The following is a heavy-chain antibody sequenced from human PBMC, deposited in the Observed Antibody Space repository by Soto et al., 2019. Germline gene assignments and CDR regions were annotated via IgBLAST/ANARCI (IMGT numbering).Heavy chain of an antibody. CDR3: AKFGMLRRSWYADAFDI. D-gene: IGHD6-13*01. V-gene: IGHV3-23*01. J-gene: IGHJ3*02. Sequence: GGSLRLSCAASGFTFSSYAMSWVRQAPGKGLEWVSAISGSGGSTYYADSVKGRFTISRDNSKNTLYLQMNSLRAEETAVYYCAKFGMLRRSWYADAFDIWGQGTMVTVSS. CDR1: GFTFSSYA. CDR2: ISGSGGST.